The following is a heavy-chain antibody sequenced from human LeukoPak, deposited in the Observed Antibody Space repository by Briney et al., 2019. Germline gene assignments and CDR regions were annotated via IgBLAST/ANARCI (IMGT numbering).Heavy chain of an antibody. D-gene: IGHD2-2*01. Sequence: AGGSLRLSCAASGFTFNRHAMSWVRQAPGRGLEWFSAISGGGADTYHADSVKGRFTIFRDTSTNALYLQMNSLRAEDTAIYYCAKSDCSPISCYVLVNWGQGNLVTVSS. J-gene: IGHJ4*02. CDR2: ISGGGADT. CDR3: AKSDCSPISCYVLVN. CDR1: GFTFNRHA. V-gene: IGHV3-23*01.